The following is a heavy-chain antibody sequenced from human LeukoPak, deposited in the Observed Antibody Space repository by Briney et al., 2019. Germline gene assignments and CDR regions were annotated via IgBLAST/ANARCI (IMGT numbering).Heavy chain of an antibody. CDR2: IYYSGST. V-gene: IGHV4-39*01. D-gene: IGHD2-2*01. Sequence: ASETLSLTCTVSGGSISSSSYYWGWIRQPPGKGLEWIGSIYYSGSTYYNPSLKSRVTISVDTSKNQFSLKLSSVTAADTAVYYCARHLSNGFVVVPAAGAFDIWGQGTMVTVSS. CDR1: GGSISSSSYY. CDR3: ARHLSNGFVVVPAAGAFDI. J-gene: IGHJ3*02.